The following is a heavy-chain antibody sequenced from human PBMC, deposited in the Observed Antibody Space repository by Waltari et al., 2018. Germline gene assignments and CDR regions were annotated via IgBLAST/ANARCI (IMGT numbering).Heavy chain of an antibody. CDR3: ARSSQVLRYFDV. CDR1: ELTLSPFW. J-gene: IGHJ4*02. D-gene: IGHD3-9*01. V-gene: IGHV3-7*01. CDR2: IKKDVSES. Sequence: EVRLVESGGDVVQRGGYLRLTCVAPELTLSPFWMTWVREASGRGLEWVPQIKKDVSESFYGDSGKCRFTISRDNARKSVSLHMTELRVEDTAVYYCARSSQVLRYFDVWGQGTLVTV.